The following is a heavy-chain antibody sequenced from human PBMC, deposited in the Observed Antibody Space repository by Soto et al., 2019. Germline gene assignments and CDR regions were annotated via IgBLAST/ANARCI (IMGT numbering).Heavy chain of an antibody. Sequence: QVQLQESGPGLVKPSETLSLTCTVSGGSISPYYWSWIRQPPGKGLEWIGYIYYSGSTSYNPSLKMRATIAVDTSKNQFSLNLCSMTATDTAVYYCARRGDWGSDEFDSWGQGTLVTVSS. D-gene: IGHD7-27*01. CDR1: GGSISPYY. V-gene: IGHV4-59*08. J-gene: IGHJ4*02. CDR2: IYYSGST. CDR3: ARRGDWGSDEFDS.